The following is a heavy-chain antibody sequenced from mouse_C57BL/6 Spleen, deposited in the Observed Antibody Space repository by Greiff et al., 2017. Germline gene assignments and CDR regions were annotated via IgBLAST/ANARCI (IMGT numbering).Heavy chain of an antibody. CDR1: GYTFTSYW. CDR2: IDPSDSYT. V-gene: IGHV1-50*01. Sequence: QVQLQQPGAELVKPGASVKLSCKASGYTFTSYWMQWVKQRPGQGLEWIGEIDPSDSYTNYNQKFKGKATLTVDTSSSTAYMQLSSLTSEDSAVYYCARGRSAYWGQGTLVTVSA. CDR3: ARGRSAY. D-gene: IGHD3-3*01. J-gene: IGHJ3*01.